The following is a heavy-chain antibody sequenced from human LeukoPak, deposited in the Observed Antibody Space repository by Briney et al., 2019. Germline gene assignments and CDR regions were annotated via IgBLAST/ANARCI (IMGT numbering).Heavy chain of an antibody. V-gene: IGHV3-66*01. D-gene: IGHD5-12*01. CDR2: IYSGGTT. CDR1: GFTVSTNY. CDR3: ARYDYGRSGFDY. Sequence: PGGSLRLSCAASGFTVSTNYMTWVRQAPGKGLEWVSVIYSGGTTYYADSVKGRFSISRDNSKNTLYLQMNSLGAEDTAVYYCARYDYGRSGFDYWGQGTLVTVSS. J-gene: IGHJ4*02.